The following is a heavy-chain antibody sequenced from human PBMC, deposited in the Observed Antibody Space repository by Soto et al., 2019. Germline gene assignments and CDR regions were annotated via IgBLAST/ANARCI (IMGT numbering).Heavy chain of an antibody. V-gene: IGHV3-30-3*01. CDR2: ISYDGSNK. Sequence: GGSLRLSCAASGFTFSSYAMHWVRQAPGKGLEWVAVISYDGSNKYYADSVKGRFTISRDNSKNTLYLQMNSLRAEDTAVYYCASSIAAAGGYYYYGMDVWGQGTTVTVYS. D-gene: IGHD6-13*01. J-gene: IGHJ6*02. CDR1: GFTFSSYA. CDR3: ASSIAAAGGYYYYGMDV.